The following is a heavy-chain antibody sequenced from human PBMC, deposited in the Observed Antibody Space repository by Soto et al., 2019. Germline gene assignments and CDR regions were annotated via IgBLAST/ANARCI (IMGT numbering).Heavy chain of an antibody. D-gene: IGHD3-10*01. Sequence: GXSLRLSCAASGFTLSSYALHWFRQAPVNGLEWVAVISYDGSNKYYADSVKGRFTISRDNSKNTLYLQMNSLRAEDTAVYYCARAPGDLRARWVYYGMDVWGQGTTVTVSS. CDR3: ARAPGDLRARWVYYGMDV. J-gene: IGHJ6*02. V-gene: IGHV3-30-3*01. CDR2: ISYDGSNK. CDR1: GFTLSSYA.